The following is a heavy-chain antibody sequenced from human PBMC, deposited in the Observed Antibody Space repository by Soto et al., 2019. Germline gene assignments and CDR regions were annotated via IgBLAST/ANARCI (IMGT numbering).Heavy chain of an antibody. CDR1: GFTFSSYG. CDR3: AKVDIVVVVAGYGMDV. CDR2: ISYDGSNK. V-gene: IGHV3-30*18. Sequence: QVQLVESGGGVVQPERSLRLSCAASGFTFSSYGMHWVRQAPGKGLEWVAVISYDGSNKYYADSVKGRFTISRDNSKNTLYLQMNSLRAEDTAVYYCAKVDIVVVVAGYGMDVWGQGTTVTVSS. D-gene: IGHD2-15*01. J-gene: IGHJ6*02.